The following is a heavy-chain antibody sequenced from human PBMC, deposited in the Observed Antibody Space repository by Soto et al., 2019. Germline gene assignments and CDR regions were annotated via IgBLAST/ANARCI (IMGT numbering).Heavy chain of an antibody. D-gene: IGHD3-22*01. V-gene: IGHV5-51*01. Sequence: GESLKISCKGSGYSVTSYWIGWVRQMPGKGLEWMGIIYPGDSDTRYSPSFQGQVTISADKSISTAYLQWSSLKASDTAMYYCARRRYYYDSSGSTLLFYFDYWGQGTLVTVS. CDR2: IYPGDSDT. CDR3: ARRRYYYDSSGSTLLFYFDY. J-gene: IGHJ4*02. CDR1: GYSVTSYW.